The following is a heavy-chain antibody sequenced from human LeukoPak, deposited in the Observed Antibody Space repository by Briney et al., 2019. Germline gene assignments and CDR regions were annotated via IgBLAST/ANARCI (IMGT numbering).Heavy chain of an antibody. V-gene: IGHV3-74*01. CDR2: ITGDGSDI. CDR1: GFTLSNYW. J-gene: IGHJ5*02. Sequence: GGSLRLSCTASGFTLSNYWMHWVRQAPGKGLVWVSRITGDGSDIAYADSVKGRFTVSRDDAKNTLFLQMNSLRVEDTAIYYCARDAYPTTSNWLDPWGQGTLVTVSS. D-gene: IGHD5-12*01. CDR3: ARDAYPTTSNWLDP.